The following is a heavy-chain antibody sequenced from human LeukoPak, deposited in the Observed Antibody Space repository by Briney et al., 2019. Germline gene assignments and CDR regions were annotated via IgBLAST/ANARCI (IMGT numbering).Heavy chain of an antibody. CDR3: AGGDSSLRLFPFDF. CDR2: INPNSGGT. Sequence: ASVKVSCKASGYTFTDHYIHWVRQAPGQGLEWVGWINPNSGGTNYAQQFERRITMTRDTSINTGYMEMSRLTSDDKAVDYYAGGDSSLRLFPFDFWGQGTLGTVSS. J-gene: IGHJ4*02. D-gene: IGHD6-13*01. V-gene: IGHV1-2*02. CDR1: GYTFTDHY.